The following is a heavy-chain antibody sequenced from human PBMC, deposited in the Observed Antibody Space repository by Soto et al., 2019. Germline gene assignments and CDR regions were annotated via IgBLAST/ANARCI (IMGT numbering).Heavy chain of an antibody. V-gene: IGHV3-7*01. CDR3: VRGGGGGLFDP. CDR2: IKQDGSDK. CDR1: GLTFGDYW. J-gene: IGHJ5*02. Sequence: PGGSLRLSCEASGLTFGDYWMNWVRQAPGKGLEWVAKIKQDGSDKYYVESVKGRFTISRDNSKNTLYLQMMSLTAEDTAIYYCVRGGGGGLFDPWGQGTMVTVSS. D-gene: IGHD2-15*01.